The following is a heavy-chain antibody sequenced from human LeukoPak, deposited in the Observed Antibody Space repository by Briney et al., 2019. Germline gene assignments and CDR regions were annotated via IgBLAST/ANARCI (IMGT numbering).Heavy chain of an antibody. CDR1: GFTFSSYA. CDR3: ARGVRYSGYD. Sequence: GGSLRLSCAASGFTFSSYAMHWVRQAPGKGLEWVAVISYDGSNKYYADSVKGRFTISRDNSKNTVYLQMNSLRAEDTAVYYCARGVRYSGYDWGQGTMVTVSS. D-gene: IGHD5-12*01. J-gene: IGHJ3*01. V-gene: IGHV3-30-3*01. CDR2: ISYDGSNK.